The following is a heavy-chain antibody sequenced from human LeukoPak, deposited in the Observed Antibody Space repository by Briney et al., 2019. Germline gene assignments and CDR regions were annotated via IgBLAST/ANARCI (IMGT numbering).Heavy chain of an antibody. J-gene: IGHJ4*02. V-gene: IGHV4-61*02. D-gene: IGHD3-22*01. CDR2: IYTSGST. CDR3: ARGKGAYDSSGYWGYYFDY. CDR1: GGSISSGSYY. Sequence: SETLSLTCTVSGGSISSGSYYWSWIRQPAGKGLEWIGRIYTSGSTNYNPSLKSRVTISVDTSKNQFSLKLSSVTAADTAAYYCARGKGAYDSSGYWGYYFDYWGQGTLVTVSS.